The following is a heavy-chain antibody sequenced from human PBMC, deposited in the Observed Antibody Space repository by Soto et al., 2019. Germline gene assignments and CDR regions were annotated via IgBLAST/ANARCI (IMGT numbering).Heavy chain of an antibody. CDR1: GGSISSDSYY. CDR2: FLYNGNT. CDR3: TGRPLSWFDP. D-gene: IGHD6-25*01. V-gene: IGHV4-39*02. J-gene: IGHJ5*02. Sequence: SETLSLTCTVSGGSISSDSYYWGWIRLPPEKGLEWIASFLYNGNTFYNPSFRRRVTISVDASSNLFSLNLNSVTAADTAVYFCTGRPLSWFDPWGQGTLVTVS.